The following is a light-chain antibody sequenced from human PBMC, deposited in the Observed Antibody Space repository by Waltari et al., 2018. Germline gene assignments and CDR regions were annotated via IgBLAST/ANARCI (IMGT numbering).Light chain of an antibody. CDR1: QRISSY. J-gene: IGKJ3*01. CDR2: AAS. Sequence: DIQMTQSPSSLSASVGDRVTITCRASQRISSYLNWYQQKPRKAPKLLIYAASSLQSGVPSRFSGSGSGTDFTLTISSLQPEDFATYYCQQSYSTPRVTFGPGTKVDIK. V-gene: IGKV1-39*01. CDR3: QQSYSTPRVT.